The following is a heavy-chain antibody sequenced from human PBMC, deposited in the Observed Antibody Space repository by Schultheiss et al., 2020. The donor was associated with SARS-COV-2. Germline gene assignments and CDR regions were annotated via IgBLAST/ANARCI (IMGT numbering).Heavy chain of an antibody. CDR1: GFTFSSYA. CDR3: ARDVNYYGSGSADYYGMDV. V-gene: IGHV3-23*01. CDR2: ISGSGGST. D-gene: IGHD3-10*01. J-gene: IGHJ6*02. Sequence: GGSLRLSCAASGFTFSSYAMSWVRQAPGKGLEWVSGISGSGGSTYYADSVKGRFTISRDNSKNTLYLQMNSLRAEDTAVYYCARDVNYYGSGSADYYGMDVWGQGTTVTVSS.